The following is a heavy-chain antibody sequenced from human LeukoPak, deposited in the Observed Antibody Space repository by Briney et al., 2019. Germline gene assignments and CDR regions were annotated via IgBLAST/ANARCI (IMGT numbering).Heavy chain of an antibody. D-gene: IGHD3-16*02. CDR1: GFIFSTYG. Sequence: GRSLRLSCTASGFIFSTYGFHWVRQAPGKGLEWVAAIRHDGGKTHYADSVKGRFTISRDDSKNTLYFQMNSLRAEDTAVYYCARDLSFGSLDYRGQGTLVIVSS. CDR3: ARDLSFGSLDY. V-gene: IGHV3-33*01. J-gene: IGHJ4*02. CDR2: IRHDGGKT.